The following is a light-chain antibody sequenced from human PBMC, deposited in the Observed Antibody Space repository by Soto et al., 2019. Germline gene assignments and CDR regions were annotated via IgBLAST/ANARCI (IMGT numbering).Light chain of an antibody. CDR1: QRVISSY. CDR2: GAS. V-gene: IGKV3-20*01. CDR3: QYYHHFFT. J-gene: IGKJ5*01. Sequence: EIVLTQSPRTLSLSPGERATLSCRASQRVISSYLAWYQQKHGEAPRLRIYGASSRATGIPDRFSGSGSETDFTLTIIKPQPYDIATYYCQYYHHFFTFGQGTRVDIK.